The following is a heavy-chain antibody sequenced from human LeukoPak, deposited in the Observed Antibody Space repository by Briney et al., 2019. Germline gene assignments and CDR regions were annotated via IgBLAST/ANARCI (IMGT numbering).Heavy chain of an antibody. D-gene: IGHD3-3*01. CDR3: ARDNYPSVGVVITFGY. V-gene: IGHV1-69*05. CDR2: IIPIFGTA. J-gene: IGHJ4*02. CDR1: GGTFSSYA. Sequence: ASVKLSCKASGGTFSSYAISWVRQAPGQGLEWMGRIIPIFGTANCARKFQGRVTITTHESTSTAYMELSSMRSEDTSVYYWARDNYPSVGVVITFGYWGQGTLVTVSS.